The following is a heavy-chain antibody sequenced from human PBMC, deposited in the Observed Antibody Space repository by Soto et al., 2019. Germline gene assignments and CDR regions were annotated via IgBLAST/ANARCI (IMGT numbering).Heavy chain of an antibody. Sequence: GGSLRLSCAASGFTFSSYAMSWVRQAPGKGLEWVSAISGSGGSTYYADSVKGRFTISRDNSKNTLYLQMNNLRAEDTAVYYCEKGPLGYFDWLLFPLDYWGQGTLFAVSS. CDR3: EKGPLGYFDWLLFPLDY. V-gene: IGHV3-23*01. CDR2: ISGSGGST. CDR1: GFTFSSYA. D-gene: IGHD3-9*01. J-gene: IGHJ4*02.